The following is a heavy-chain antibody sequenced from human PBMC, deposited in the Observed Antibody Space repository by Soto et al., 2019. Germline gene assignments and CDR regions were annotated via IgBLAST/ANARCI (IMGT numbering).Heavy chain of an antibody. J-gene: IGHJ5*02. Sequence: GGSLRLSCAASGFTVSSNYMSWVRQAPGKGLEWVSVIYSGGSTYYADSVKGRFTISRDNSKNTLYLQMNSLRAEDTAVYYCARTSICSSTSCYAGWFDPWGQGTLVTVSS. CDR2: IYSGGST. D-gene: IGHD2-2*01. V-gene: IGHV3-66*01. CDR3: ARTSICSSTSCYAGWFDP. CDR1: GFTVSSNY.